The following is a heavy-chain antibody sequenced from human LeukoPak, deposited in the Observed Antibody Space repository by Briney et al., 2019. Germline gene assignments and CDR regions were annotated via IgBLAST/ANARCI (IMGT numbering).Heavy chain of an antibody. CDR3: ARSYYDSSGYDY. Sequence: GGSLRLSCAVSGFTFSSYWMSWVRQAPGKGLEWVANIKQDGSEKYYVDSVKGRFTISRDNAKNSLYLQMNSLRAEDTAVYYCARSYYDSSGYDYWGQGTLVTVSS. V-gene: IGHV3-7*01. CDR1: GFTFSSYW. J-gene: IGHJ4*02. D-gene: IGHD3-22*01. CDR2: IKQDGSEK.